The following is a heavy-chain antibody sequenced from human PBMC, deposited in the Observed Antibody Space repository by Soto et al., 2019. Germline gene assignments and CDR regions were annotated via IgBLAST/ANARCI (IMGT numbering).Heavy chain of an antibody. CDR3: ARAGHVVVVTAALDY. D-gene: IGHD2-21*02. CDR2: VNPSGGHT. CDR1: GDTFTDYY. Sequence: QVQLMQSGAEVKKPGASVKVSCKASGDTFTDYYIHWVRQAPGQGLEWMGTVNPSGGHTTYAQHFLGRVSMTRDPSTSTRYMELTSLTSVDAAVDYCARAGHVVVVTAALDYWGQGTLVTASS. J-gene: IGHJ4*02. V-gene: IGHV1-46*01.